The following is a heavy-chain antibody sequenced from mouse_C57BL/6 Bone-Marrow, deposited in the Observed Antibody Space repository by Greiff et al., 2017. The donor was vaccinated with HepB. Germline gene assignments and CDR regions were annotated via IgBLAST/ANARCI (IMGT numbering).Heavy chain of an antibody. CDR1: GYTFTSYW. CDR3: ARQGDYGSPFAY. V-gene: IGHV1-64*01. CDR2: IHPNSGST. Sequence: QVQLQQPGAELVKPGASVKLSCKASGYTFTSYWMHWMKHRPGQGLEWIGMIHPNSGSTNYNEKFKSKATLTVDKSSSTAYMQLSSLTSEDSAVYYCARQGDYGSPFAYWGQGTLVTVSA. J-gene: IGHJ3*01. D-gene: IGHD1-1*01.